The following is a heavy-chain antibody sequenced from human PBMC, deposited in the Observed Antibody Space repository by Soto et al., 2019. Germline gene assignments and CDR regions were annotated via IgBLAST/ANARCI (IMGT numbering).Heavy chain of an antibody. CDR1: GYTFTGYY. Sequence: ASVKVSCKASGYTFTGYYMHWVRQAPGQGLEWMGWINPNSGGTNYAQKFQGWVTMTRDTSISTAYMELSRLRSDDTAVCYCARGNRQWLVRGYFDLWGRGTLVTVS. V-gene: IGHV1-2*04. J-gene: IGHJ2*01. CDR2: INPNSGGT. D-gene: IGHD6-19*01. CDR3: ARGNRQWLVRGYFDL.